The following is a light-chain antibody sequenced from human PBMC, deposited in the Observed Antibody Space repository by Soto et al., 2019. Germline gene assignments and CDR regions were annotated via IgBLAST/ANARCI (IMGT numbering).Light chain of an antibody. CDR3: AAWDDSLSGVV. J-gene: IGLJ3*02. V-gene: IGLV1-47*01. CDR1: ISNLGSNF. CDR2: RND. Sequence: QSVLTQPPSASGTPGQRVTISCSGSISNLGSNFVFWYQQLPGAAPKLLISRNDQRPSGVPDRFSVSKSGTSASLAISGLRSDDEADYHCAAWDDSLSGVVFGGGTKLTVL.